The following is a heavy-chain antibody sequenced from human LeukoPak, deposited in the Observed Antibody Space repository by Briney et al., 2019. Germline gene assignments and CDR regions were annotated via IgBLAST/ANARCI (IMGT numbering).Heavy chain of an antibody. CDR2: IYYTGST. D-gene: IGHD3-10*01. CDR1: GGSISGYY. V-gene: IGHV4-59*01. CDR3: AREYGSGSYGYGWFDP. Sequence: PSETLSLTCTVSGGSISGYYWNWIRQPPGRGLDWIGYIYYTGSTNYNPSLKSRVTISVDTSKNQFSLKLSSVTAADTAVYYCAREYGSGSYGYGWFDPWGQGTLVTVSS. J-gene: IGHJ5*02.